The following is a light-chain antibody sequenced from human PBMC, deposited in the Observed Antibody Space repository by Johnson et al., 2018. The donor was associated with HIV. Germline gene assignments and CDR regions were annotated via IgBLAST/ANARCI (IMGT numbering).Light chain of an antibody. CDR1: SSNIGNNY. Sequence: QSVLTQPPSVSAAPGQKVTISCSGSSSNIGNNYVSWYQQLPGTAPKLLIYENNKRPSGIPDRFSGSKSGTSATLGITGLQTGDEADYYCGTWDTSLLSNVSGPGTRVPVL. V-gene: IGLV1-51*02. CDR2: ENN. CDR3: GTWDTSLLSNV. J-gene: IGLJ1*01.